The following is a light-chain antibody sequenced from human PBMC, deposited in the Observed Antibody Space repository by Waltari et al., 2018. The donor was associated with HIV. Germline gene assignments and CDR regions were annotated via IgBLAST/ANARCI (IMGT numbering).Light chain of an antibody. CDR3: MRALQTPLFT. CDR1: QSLLHSNGYNY. Sequence: DIVMTQSPLSLPVTPGEPASISCRSSQSLLHSNGYNYLDWYRQKPGQSPQLLIDLGSNRASGVPDRCSGSGSGTDFTLKISRGEAEDVGVDYCMRALQTPLFTFGPGTKVDIK. CDR2: LGS. J-gene: IGKJ3*01. V-gene: IGKV2-28*01.